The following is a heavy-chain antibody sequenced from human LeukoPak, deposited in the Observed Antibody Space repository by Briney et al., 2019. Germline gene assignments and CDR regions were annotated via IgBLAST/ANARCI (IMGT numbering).Heavy chain of an antibody. Sequence: TGGSLRLSCAASGFTFSSYAMSWVRQAPGKGLEWVSAISGSGGSTYYADSVKGRSTISRDNSKNTLYLQMNSLRAEDTAVYYCAKGIRGYSGYDYDYWGQGTLVTVSS. D-gene: IGHD5-12*01. CDR1: GFTFSSYA. CDR2: ISGSGGST. J-gene: IGHJ4*02. CDR3: AKGIRGYSGYDYDY. V-gene: IGHV3-23*01.